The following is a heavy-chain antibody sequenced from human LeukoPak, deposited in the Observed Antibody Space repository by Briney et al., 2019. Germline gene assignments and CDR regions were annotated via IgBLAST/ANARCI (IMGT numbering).Heavy chain of an antibody. J-gene: IGHJ3*02. CDR2: IRYDGSNK. D-gene: IGHD2-15*01. CDR1: GFTFSSYG. Sequence: GGSLRLSCAASGFTFSSYGMHWVRQAPGKGLEWVAFIRYDGSNKYYADSVKGRFTISRDNSKNTLYLQMNSLRAEDTAVYYCAKGLGYCSGGSCCWAFDIWGQGTMVAVSS. V-gene: IGHV3-30*02. CDR3: AKGLGYCSGGSCCWAFDI.